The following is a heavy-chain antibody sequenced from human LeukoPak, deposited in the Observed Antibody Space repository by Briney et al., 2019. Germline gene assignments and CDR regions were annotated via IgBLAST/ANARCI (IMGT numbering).Heavy chain of an antibody. CDR3: AIENFCGGDCRDRYYYGMDV. CDR1: GGTFSSYA. Sequence: ASVKVSCKASGGTFSSYAISWVRQAPGQGLEWMGGIIPIFGTANYAQKFQGRVTITADESTSTAYMELSSLRSEDTAVYYCAIENFCGGDCRDRYYYGMDVWGQGTTVTVSS. J-gene: IGHJ6*02. CDR2: IIPIFGTA. V-gene: IGHV1-69*13. D-gene: IGHD2-21*02.